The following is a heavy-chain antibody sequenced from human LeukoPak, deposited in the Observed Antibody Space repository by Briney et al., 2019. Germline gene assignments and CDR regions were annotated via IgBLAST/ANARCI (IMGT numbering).Heavy chain of an antibody. D-gene: IGHD2-2*02. Sequence: GASVKVSCKASGGTFSSYAISWVRQAPRQGLEWMGGFDPEDGETIYAQKFQGRVTMTEDTSTDTAYMELSSLRSQDTAVYYCATVGYTLLDYWGQGTLVTVSS. CDR2: FDPEDGET. V-gene: IGHV1-24*01. J-gene: IGHJ4*02. CDR3: ATVGYTLLDY. CDR1: GGTFSSYA.